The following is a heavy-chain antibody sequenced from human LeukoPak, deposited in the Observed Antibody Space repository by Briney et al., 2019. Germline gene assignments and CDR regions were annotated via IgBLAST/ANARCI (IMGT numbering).Heavy chain of an antibody. CDR2: INQGGSVQ. D-gene: IGHD2-15*01. CDR1: GFTFRSYW. V-gene: IGHV3-7*01. Sequence: PGGSLRLSCAASGFTFRSYWMSWVRQAPGKGLEWVANINQGGSVQYYMDSVKGRFTISRDDAKNTMYLQMNSLRAEGTAVYYCAKATCSGANCFSNSRDAFDMWGQGTMVTVSS. CDR3: AKATCSGANCFSNSRDAFDM. J-gene: IGHJ3*02.